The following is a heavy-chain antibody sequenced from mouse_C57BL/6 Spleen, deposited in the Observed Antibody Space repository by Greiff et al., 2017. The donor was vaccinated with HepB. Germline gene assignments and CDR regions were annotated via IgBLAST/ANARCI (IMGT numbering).Heavy chain of an antibody. D-gene: IGHD4-1*01. Sequence: VQVVESGPGLVQPSQSLSITCTVSGFSLTSYGVHWVRQSPGKGLEWLGVIWSGGSTDYNAAFISRLSISKDNSKSQVFFKMNSLQAEDTAIYYCARKGWDDAWFAYWGQGTLVTVSA. CDR3: ARKGWDDAWFAY. J-gene: IGHJ3*01. CDR1: GFSLTSYG. V-gene: IGHV2-2*01. CDR2: IWSGGST.